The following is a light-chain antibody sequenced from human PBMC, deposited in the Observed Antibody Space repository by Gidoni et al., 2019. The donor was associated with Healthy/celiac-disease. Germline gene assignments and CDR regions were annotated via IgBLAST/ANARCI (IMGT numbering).Light chain of an antibody. Sequence: EIVMTQSPATLSVSPGERATLSCRASQSVSSNLAWYQQKPGQAPRLLIYGASTRATGIPARFSGSGSGTEFTLTISSLQSEDFAVYYCQQYNNWPPLTFAGXTKVEIK. V-gene: IGKV3-15*01. CDR1: QSVSSN. CDR3: QQYNNWPPLT. CDR2: GAS. J-gene: IGKJ4*01.